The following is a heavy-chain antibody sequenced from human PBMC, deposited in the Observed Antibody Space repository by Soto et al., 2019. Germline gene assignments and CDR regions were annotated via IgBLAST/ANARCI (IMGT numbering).Heavy chain of an antibody. CDR1: GGSISSGGYY. CDR3: ARAASVVVPAALGFPGHYYYMDV. CDR2: IYYSGST. V-gene: IGHV4-31*03. D-gene: IGHD2-2*01. Sequence: SETLSLTCTVSGGSISSGGYYWSWIRQHPGKGLEWIGYIYYSGSTYYNPSLKSRVTISVDTSKNQFSLKLSSVTAADTAVYYCARAASVVVPAALGFPGHYYYMDVWGKGTTVTVSS. J-gene: IGHJ6*03.